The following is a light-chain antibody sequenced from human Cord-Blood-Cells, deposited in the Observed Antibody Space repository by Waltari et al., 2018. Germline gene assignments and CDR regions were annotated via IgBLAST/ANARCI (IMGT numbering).Light chain of an antibody. CDR2: GAS. J-gene: IGKJ1*01. CDR3: QQYNNWPPWT. V-gene: IGKV3-15*01. Sequence: VMTPPPATLSVSPGVRALLPCRASQSVSSNLTWYQQKPGQAPRLLIYGASTRATGIPARFSGSGSGTEFTLTISSLQSEDFAVYYCQQYNNWPPWTFGQGTKVEIK. CDR1: QSVSSN.